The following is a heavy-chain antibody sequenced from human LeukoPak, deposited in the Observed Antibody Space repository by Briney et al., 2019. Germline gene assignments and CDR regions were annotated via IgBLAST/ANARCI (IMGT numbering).Heavy chain of an antibody. CDR1: GGSISSGGYY. V-gene: IGHV4-30-2*01. CDR2: IYHSGST. Sequence: SQTLSLTCTVSGGSISSGGYYWSWIRQPPGKGLEWIGYIYHSGSTYYNPSLKSRVTISVDRSKNQFPLKLSSVTAADTAVYYCARGPSDRIAAAGAFDYWGQGTLVTVSS. J-gene: IGHJ4*02. CDR3: ARGPSDRIAAAGAFDY. D-gene: IGHD6-13*01.